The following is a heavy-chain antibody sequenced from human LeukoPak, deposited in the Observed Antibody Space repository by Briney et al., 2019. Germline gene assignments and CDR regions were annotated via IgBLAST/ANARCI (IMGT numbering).Heavy chain of an antibody. Sequence: ASEKVSCKASGHTFTGYYMHWVRQAPGQGLEWMGWINPNSGGTNYAQKFQGRVTMTRDTSISTAYMELSRLKSDDTAVYYCAGNPSFGGMFDPWGQGTLVTVSS. CDR1: GHTFTGYY. CDR2: INPNSGGT. CDR3: AGNPSFGGMFDP. D-gene: IGHD2-15*01. V-gene: IGHV1-2*02. J-gene: IGHJ5*02.